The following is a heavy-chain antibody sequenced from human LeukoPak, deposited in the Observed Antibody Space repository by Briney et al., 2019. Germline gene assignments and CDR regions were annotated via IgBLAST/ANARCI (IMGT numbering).Heavy chain of an antibody. CDR3: ARRVHMDV. V-gene: IGHV4-4*09. CDR2: IYTSGIT. CDR1: GNSMNKYQ. D-gene: IGHD3-10*01. Sequence: PSETLSLTCNVSGNSMNKYQWSWIRQPPGKGLEWIGNIYTSGITSYNPSLKSRVTISVDTSKSQFSLKLRSVTAADTAVYYCARRVHMDVWGKGTTVTVSS. J-gene: IGHJ6*03.